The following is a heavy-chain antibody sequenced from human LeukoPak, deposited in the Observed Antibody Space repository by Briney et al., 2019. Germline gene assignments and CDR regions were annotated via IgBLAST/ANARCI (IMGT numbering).Heavy chain of an antibody. CDR2: ANPNRGGT. D-gene: IGHD3-22*01. J-gene: IGHJ4*02. CDR3: ASLYYYDSSGYYY. V-gene: IGHV1-2*02. CDR1: GYTFTGYY. Sequence: ASVTLSCKASGYTFTGYYLHWVRLAPPPGLEWMGWANPNRGGTNYAQKFQGRVTMTRDTSIRTAYMELSRLRSDVTAVYYCASLYYYDSSGYYYWGQGTLVTVSS.